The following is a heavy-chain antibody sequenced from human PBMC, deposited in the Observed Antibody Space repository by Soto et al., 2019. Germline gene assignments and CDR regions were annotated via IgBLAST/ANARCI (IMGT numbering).Heavy chain of an antibody. V-gene: IGHV3-30*18. Sequence: QVQLVESGGGVVQPGASLRLSCEASGFAFSSYAMHWVRQAPGKGLEWVGVISYDGNYIYYADSVKGRFTISRDNSQNTLYVPVDSLRPEDTAVYYCAKGFLSATIGPYAMDVWGPGTTVTVSS. D-gene: IGHD3-10*01. CDR2: ISYDGNYI. J-gene: IGHJ6*02. CDR1: GFAFSSYA. CDR3: AKGFLSATIGPYAMDV.